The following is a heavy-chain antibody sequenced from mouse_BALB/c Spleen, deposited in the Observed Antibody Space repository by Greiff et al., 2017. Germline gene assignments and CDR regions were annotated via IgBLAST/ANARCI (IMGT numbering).Heavy chain of an antibody. CDR2: IWTGGGT. J-gene: IGHJ1*01. D-gene: IGHD2-1*01. V-gene: IGHV2-9-2*01. Sequence: VHLVESGPGLVAPSQSLSITCTVSGFSLTSYDISWIRQPPGKGLEWLGVIWTGGGTNYNSAYMSRLSISKDNSKSQVFLKMNSLQTDDTAIYYCVSGAYGNYGGWYFDVWGAGTTVTVSS. CDR1: GFSLTSYD. CDR3: VSGAYGNYGGWYFDV.